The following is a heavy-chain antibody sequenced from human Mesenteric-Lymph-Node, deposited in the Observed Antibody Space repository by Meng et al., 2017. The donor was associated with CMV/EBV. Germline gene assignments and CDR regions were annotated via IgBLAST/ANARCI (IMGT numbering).Heavy chain of an antibody. CDR2: IYSGGSST. J-gene: IGHJ4*02. D-gene: IGHD1-7*01. CDR3: AKEVFGTAGVGYFDS. CDR1: GFIFGIYA. V-gene: IGHV3-23*03. Sequence: GGSLRLSCEASGFIFGIYAMTWVRQAPGKGLEWVSLIYSGGSSTYYTDSVKGRFTISRDNSKNTLYLQMDSLRVEDTAVYYCAKEVFGTAGVGYFDSWGQGTLVTVSS.